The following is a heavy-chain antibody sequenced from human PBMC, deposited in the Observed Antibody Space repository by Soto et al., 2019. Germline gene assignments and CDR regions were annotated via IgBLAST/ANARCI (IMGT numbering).Heavy chain of an antibody. CDR3: AKDRLHAPTYYYYYGMDV. CDR2: ISGSGGST. CDR1: GFTFSSYA. Sequence: GGSLRLSCAASGFTFSSYAMSWVRQAPGKGLEWVSAISGSGGSTYYADSVKGRFTISRDNSKNTLYLQMNSLRAEDTAVYYCAKDRLHAPTYYYYYGMDVWGQGTTVTVSS. V-gene: IGHV3-23*01. J-gene: IGHJ6*02. D-gene: IGHD6-25*01.